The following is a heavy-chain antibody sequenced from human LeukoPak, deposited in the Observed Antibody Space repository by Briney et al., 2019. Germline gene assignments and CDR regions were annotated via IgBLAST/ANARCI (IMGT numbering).Heavy chain of an antibody. D-gene: IGHD6-19*01. CDR2: IKQEGTET. CDR1: GFTFSSTW. CDR3: ARALGYTTAWGFDY. J-gene: IGHJ4*02. Sequence: PGESLRLSCAASGFTFSSTWMSWVRQAPGKGLEWVANIKQEGTETYYVDSVKARFTISRDNAKNSLFLQMNSLRVEDTAVYYCARALGYTTAWGFDYWGQGTLVTVSS. V-gene: IGHV3-7*04.